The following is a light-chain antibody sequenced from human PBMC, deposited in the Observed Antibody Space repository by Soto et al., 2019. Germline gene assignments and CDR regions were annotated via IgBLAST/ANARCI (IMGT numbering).Light chain of an antibody. V-gene: IGLV2-8*01. CDR1: SG. J-gene: IGLJ2*01. CDR3: SSYRGSNIFVV. CDR2: EVT. Sequence: QPVLTQPPSASGSPGQSVTISCTGTSGVSWYQQHPGKAPKLLIYEVTKRPSGVPDRFSGSKSGNTASLTVSGLQAEDEADYYCSSYRGSNIFVVFGGGTKVTVL.